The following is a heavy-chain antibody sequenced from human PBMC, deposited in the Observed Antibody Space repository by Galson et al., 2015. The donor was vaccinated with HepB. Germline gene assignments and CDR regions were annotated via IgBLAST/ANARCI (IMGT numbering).Heavy chain of an antibody. V-gene: IGHV4-4*01. CDR3: ARVRERGYSYALVS. Sequence: DTLSLTGGSAGGSISSGNRWGWVRQRPGQELEWIGGVYRTGSTNGDPSLKSRVSISVDKSNNQFFLRRSSVTAADTALYFCARVRERGYSYALVSWGQGTLVTVSS. D-gene: IGHD5-18*01. CDR2: VYRTGST. CDR1: GGSISSGNR. J-gene: IGHJ4*02.